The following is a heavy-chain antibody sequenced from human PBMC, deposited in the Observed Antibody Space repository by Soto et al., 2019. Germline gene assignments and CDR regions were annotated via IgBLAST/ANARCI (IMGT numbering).Heavy chain of an antibody. CDR1: GFTFSSFA. J-gene: IGHJ4*02. Sequence: GSLRLSCAASGFTFSSFALYWVRQAPGKGLEWVSSISSTTNYIYYGDSMKGRFTISRDNGKNSLYLEIHSLRAEDTAVYYCARESEDLTSNFDYWGQGTLVTVSS. V-gene: IGHV3-21*06. CDR3: ARESEDLTSNFDY. CDR2: ISSTTNYI.